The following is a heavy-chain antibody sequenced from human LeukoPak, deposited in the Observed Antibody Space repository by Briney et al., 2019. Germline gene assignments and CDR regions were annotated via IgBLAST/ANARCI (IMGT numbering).Heavy chain of an antibody. Sequence: GGSLRLSCAASGFTFSNYGMNWVRQAPGQGLEWVSYISSSSDAIYYADSVKGRFTISRDNAKNSLYLEMNSLRDEDTAVYYCARAMRSGYDYWGQGTLVTVSS. J-gene: IGHJ4*02. V-gene: IGHV3-48*02. CDR3: ARAMRSGYDY. D-gene: IGHD5-12*01. CDR2: ISSSSDAI. CDR1: GFTFSNYG.